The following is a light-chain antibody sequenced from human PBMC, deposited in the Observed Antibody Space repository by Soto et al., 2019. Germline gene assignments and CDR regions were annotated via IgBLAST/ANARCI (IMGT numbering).Light chain of an antibody. V-gene: IGKV3-11*01. CDR1: ESVGTK. CDR2: DAS. Sequence: EVVMTQSPATLSVSPGEGATLSCRASESVGTKLAWHQHRPGQAPRLLIFDASARASGVPARFSGSGSGTDFTLTISSLEPGDFAVYYCQQRSNWPFTFGPGTKVDIK. CDR3: QQRSNWPFT. J-gene: IGKJ3*01.